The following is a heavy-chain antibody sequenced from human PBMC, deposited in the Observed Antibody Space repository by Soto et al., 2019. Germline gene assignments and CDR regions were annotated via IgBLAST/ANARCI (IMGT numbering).Heavy chain of an antibody. V-gene: IGHV3-23*01. CDR1: GFTFSSYA. CDR3: ANDAMVLLWFPN. D-gene: IGHD3-10*01. CDR2: ISGSGGST. Sequence: EVQLLESGGGLVQPGGSLRLSCAASGFTFSSYAMSWVRQAPGKGLEWVSAISGSGGSTYYADSVKGRFTISRDNSKNPLYLQMNSLRAEDTAVYYCANDAMVLLWFPNWGQGTLVTVSS. J-gene: IGHJ4*02.